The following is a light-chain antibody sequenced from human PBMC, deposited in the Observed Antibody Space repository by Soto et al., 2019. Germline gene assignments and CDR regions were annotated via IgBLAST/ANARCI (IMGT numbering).Light chain of an antibody. CDR3: QQYGSSPLT. Sequence: EIVLTQSPGTLYLSPGERATLSCRASQSVSSSYLAWYQQKPGLAPRLLIYDASSRATGIPDRFSGSGSGTDFTLTISRLEPEDFAVYYCQQYGSSPLTFGGGTKVEIK. V-gene: IGKV3D-20*01. CDR1: QSVSSSY. CDR2: DAS. J-gene: IGKJ4*01.